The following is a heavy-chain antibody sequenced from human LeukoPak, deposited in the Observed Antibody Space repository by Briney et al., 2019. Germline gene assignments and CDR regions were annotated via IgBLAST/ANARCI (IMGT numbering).Heavy chain of an antibody. V-gene: IGHV3-23*01. CDR3: AKETPEGVTFDY. J-gene: IGHJ4*02. D-gene: IGHD5-18*01. CDR1: GFTFSIYA. CDR2: ISGSGGST. Sequence: PGGSLRLSCAASGFTFSIYAMRWVRQAPGKGLEWVSAISGSGGSTYYADSVKGRFIISRDNSKNTLFLQMSSLRAEDTAVYYCAKETPEGVTFDYWGQGTLVTVSS.